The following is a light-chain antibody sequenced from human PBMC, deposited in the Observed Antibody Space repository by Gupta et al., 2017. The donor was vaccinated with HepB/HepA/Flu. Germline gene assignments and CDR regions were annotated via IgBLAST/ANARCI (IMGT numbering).Light chain of an antibody. V-gene: IGKV3D-20*01. Sequence: DIVSAPSPVTLYLSPGERATLSCGASQSISNNYLAWYQHRTGRAPRLLIYDASSSGTGIPDRFSGSGSGTEFTLTIDRREPEDFAVYYGQQDSRYPLTFGGGTKVEIK. J-gene: IGKJ4*01. CDR3: QQDSRYPLT. CDR2: DAS. CDR1: QSISNNY.